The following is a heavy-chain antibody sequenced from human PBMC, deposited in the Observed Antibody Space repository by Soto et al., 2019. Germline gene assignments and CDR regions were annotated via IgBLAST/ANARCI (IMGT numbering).Heavy chain of an antibody. CDR1: GFTFNNYA. Sequence: PGGSLRLSCSASGFTFNNYAIHWVRHAPGKGLQYVSTISNNGGNTFYADSVKGRFTISRDNSKNTLYLQMSSLRAEDTAVYYCVKDARTYGAETYYYGMDVWGQGTTVTVSS. D-gene: IGHD4-17*01. CDR2: ISNNGGNT. J-gene: IGHJ6*02. CDR3: VKDARTYGAETYYYGMDV. V-gene: IGHV3-64D*06.